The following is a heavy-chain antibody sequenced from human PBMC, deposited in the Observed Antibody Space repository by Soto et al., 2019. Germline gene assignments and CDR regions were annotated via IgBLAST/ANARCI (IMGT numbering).Heavy chain of an antibody. CDR1: GFTFSDSY. Sequence: QVQLVESGGGLVKPGGSLRLSCAASGFTFSDSYMSWIRQAPGKGLEWISYITFSGNTVYYADSLNGRFTISRDNAKNSLYLQMNRLRAEDTAVYYCARVSWREKYGMDVWGQGTTVTVSS. J-gene: IGHJ6*02. CDR3: ARVSWREKYGMDV. CDR2: ITFSGNTV. V-gene: IGHV3-11*01.